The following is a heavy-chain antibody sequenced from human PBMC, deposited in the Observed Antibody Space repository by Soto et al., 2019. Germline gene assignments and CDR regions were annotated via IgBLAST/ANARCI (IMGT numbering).Heavy chain of an antibody. Sequence: EVQLLESGGGLVQPGGSLRLSCAASGFTFGNYAMIWVRQAPGKGLEWVSTISGGGDGTYYADSVRGRFTISRENSRNTVDLQMNSLRAEDTAVYYCAKKGLGSLATYCSTGDCNYAFDIWGQGTMVTVSS. J-gene: IGHJ3*02. D-gene: IGHD2-2*01. V-gene: IGHV3-23*01. CDR2: ISGGGDGT. CDR1: GFTFGNYA. CDR3: AKKGLGSLATYCSTGDCNYAFDI.